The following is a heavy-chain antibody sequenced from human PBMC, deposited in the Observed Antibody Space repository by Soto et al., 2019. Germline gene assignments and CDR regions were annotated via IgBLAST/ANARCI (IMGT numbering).Heavy chain of an antibody. CDR1: CYSFTRYW. Sequence: PGESLKISCKGSCYSFTRYWIGWVRQMPGKGLEWMGIIYPGDSDTRYSPSFQGQVTISADKSISTASLKLSSVTAADTAVYYCARGIRFLEWYPNWFDPWGQGTLVTVSS. CDR2: IYPGDSDT. V-gene: IGHV5-51*01. J-gene: IGHJ5*02. D-gene: IGHD3-3*01. CDR3: ARGIRFLEWYPNWFDP.